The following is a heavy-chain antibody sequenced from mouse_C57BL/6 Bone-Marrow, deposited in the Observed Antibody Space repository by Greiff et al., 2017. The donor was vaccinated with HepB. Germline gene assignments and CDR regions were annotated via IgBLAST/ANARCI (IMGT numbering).Heavy chain of an antibody. CDR2: IDPSDSYT. D-gene: IGHD3-2*02. CDR1: GYTFTSYW. CDR3: ALDSSVRFAY. Sequence: VQLQQPGAELVRPGTSVKLSCKASGYTFTSYWMHWVKQRPGQGLEWIGVIDPSDSYTNYNQKFKGKATLTVDTSSSTAYMQLSSLTSEDSAVYYCALDSSVRFAYWGQGTLVTVSA. J-gene: IGHJ3*01. V-gene: IGHV1-59*01.